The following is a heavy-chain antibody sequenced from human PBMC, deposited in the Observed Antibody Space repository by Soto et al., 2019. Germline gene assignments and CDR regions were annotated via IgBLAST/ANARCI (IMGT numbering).Heavy chain of an antibody. CDR1: GFTFDDYG. CDR3: ARDTLLWFGELSHYGMDV. V-gene: IGHV3-33*08. CDR2: IWWDRSNK. Sequence: GGSLRHSCAASGFTFDDYGMHCVRQAPGKGLEWVAGIWWDRSNKYYADSVKGRFTISRDNSKNTLYLQMNSLRAEDTAVYYCARDTLLWFGELSHYGMDVWGQGTTVTVSS. D-gene: IGHD3-10*01. J-gene: IGHJ6*02.